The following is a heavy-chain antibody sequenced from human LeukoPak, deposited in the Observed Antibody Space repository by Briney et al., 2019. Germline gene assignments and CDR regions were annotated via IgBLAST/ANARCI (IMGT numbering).Heavy chain of an antibody. CDR2: ISAYNGNT. Sequence: ASVKVSCKASGYTFSIYGFSWVRQAPGQGLEWMGWISAYNGNTNYAQKFQGRVTMTTDTSTSTAHMELRSLRSDDTAVYYCARGDVLLWFGELSKTSDRRYYYMDVWGKGTTVTISS. CDR1: GYTFSIYG. J-gene: IGHJ6*03. D-gene: IGHD3-10*01. CDR3: ARGDVLLWFGELSKTSDRRYYYMDV. V-gene: IGHV1-18*01.